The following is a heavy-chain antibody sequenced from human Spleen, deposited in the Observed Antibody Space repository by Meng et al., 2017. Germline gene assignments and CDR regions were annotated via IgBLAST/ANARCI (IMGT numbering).Heavy chain of an antibody. J-gene: IGHJ6*02. CDR2: IYYSGTT. CDR1: GASISSYY. D-gene: IGHD2-2*01. V-gene: IGHV4-59*01. CDR3: ARIYCTTTTCHFYGMDV. Sequence: SETLSLTCTVSGASISSYYWSWIWQPPGKGLEWIGYIYYSGTTNYNPSLKSRVIVSVDTSKNQVSLKLSSVTAADTAVYYCARIYCTTTTCHFYGMDVWGQGTTVTVSS.